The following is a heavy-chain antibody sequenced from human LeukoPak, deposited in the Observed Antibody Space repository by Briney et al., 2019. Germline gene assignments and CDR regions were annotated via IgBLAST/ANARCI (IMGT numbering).Heavy chain of an antibody. CDR2: INSVGDT. J-gene: IGHJ4*02. V-gene: IGHV3-13*01. CDR1: GFTFSSYD. CDR3: AREARGSAWQNVDF. D-gene: IGHD6-19*01. Sequence: PGGSLRLSCVASGFTFSSYDMHWVRQVTGKGLEGVSTINSVGDTYYPDSVKGRFTISRENDKNSVYLQMNNLRVGDTAVYYCAREARGSAWQNVDFWGQGTLVTVSS.